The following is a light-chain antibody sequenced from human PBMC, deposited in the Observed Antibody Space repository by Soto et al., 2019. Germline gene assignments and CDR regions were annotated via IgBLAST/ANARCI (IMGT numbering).Light chain of an antibody. V-gene: IGKV3-20*01. CDR2: GAS. J-gene: IGKJ1*01. CDR1: QSIDNNY. Sequence: EILLTHSPGTLSLSPGERATLSCRASQSIDNNYLAWYQQKPGQAPRLVIYGASTRATDIPDRFSASGSGTDFTLTISRLEPEDFAAYYCQQYSREHLTFGQGTKVDIK. CDR3: QQYSREHLT.